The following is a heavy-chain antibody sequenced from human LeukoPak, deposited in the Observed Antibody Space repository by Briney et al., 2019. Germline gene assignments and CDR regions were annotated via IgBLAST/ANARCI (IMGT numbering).Heavy chain of an antibody. J-gene: IGHJ4*02. CDR2: ISYDGSNK. CDR3: ARGRYGSGSYPPLGY. D-gene: IGHD3-10*01. V-gene: IGHV3-30*04. Sequence: PGTSLRLSCAASGFTFSSYAMHWVRQTPGKGLEWVAVISYDGSNKYYADSVKGRFTISRDNSKNTLYLQMNSLRAEDTAVYYCARGRYGSGSYPPLGYWGQGTLVTVSS. CDR1: GFTFSSYA.